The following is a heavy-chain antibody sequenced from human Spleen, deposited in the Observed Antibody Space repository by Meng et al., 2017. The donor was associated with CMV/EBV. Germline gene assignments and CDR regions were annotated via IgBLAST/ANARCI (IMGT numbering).Heavy chain of an antibody. J-gene: IGHJ4*02. CDR3: ARARRDGYHHYYFDY. CDR1: DSITSGPYS. D-gene: IGHD5-24*01. V-gene: IGHV4-30-2*01. Sequence: DSITSGPYSWSWIRQPPGKGLEWLGYIYHTGTTYDNPSLKSRVTISADRFKNQFSLKLNSVTAADTAVYYCARARRDGYHHYYFDYWGQGTLVTVSS. CDR2: IYHTGTT.